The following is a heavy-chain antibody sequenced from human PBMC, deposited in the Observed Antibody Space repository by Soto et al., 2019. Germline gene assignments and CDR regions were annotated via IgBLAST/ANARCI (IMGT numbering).Heavy chain of an antibody. CDR1: GYTFTSYG. D-gene: IGHD4-17*01. CDR2: ISAYNGNT. Sequence: ASVKVSCKASGYTFTSYGISWVRQAPGQGLEWMGWISAYNGNTNYAQKLQGRVTMTTDTSTSTAYMELRSLRSDDTAVYYCARTDGSDYTYPPYYFDYWGQGTLVTVSS. V-gene: IGHV1-18*01. J-gene: IGHJ4*02. CDR3: ARTDGSDYTYPPYYFDY.